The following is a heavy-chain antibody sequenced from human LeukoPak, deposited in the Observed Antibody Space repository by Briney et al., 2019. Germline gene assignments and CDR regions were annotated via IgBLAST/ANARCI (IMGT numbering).Heavy chain of an antibody. CDR1: GGSISISSYY. CDR3: ARRYLHYYDSSGYVDY. J-gene: IGHJ4*02. Sequence: PSETLSLTCTVSGGSISISSYYWGWIRKPPGKGLEWIGSIYYSGRTYYNPSLKSRVTISVDTSKNQFSLKLSSVTAADTAVYYCARRYLHYYDSSGYVDYWGQGTLVTVSS. D-gene: IGHD3-22*01. V-gene: IGHV4-39*01. CDR2: IYYSGRT.